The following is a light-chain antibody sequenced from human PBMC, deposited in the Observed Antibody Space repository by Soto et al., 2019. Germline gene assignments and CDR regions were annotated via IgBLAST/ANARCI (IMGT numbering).Light chain of an antibody. CDR2: GAS. CDR1: QSVSSD. CDR3: QQYNTWHPKMA. Sequence: VVTQSAATLSVITGETATLSCRASQSVSSDLAWYHQRPGQAPRLLIYGASTRATGIPARFRGSGSGTEFRLTISSLQSEDFATYDCQQYNTWHPKMAFGRGTKV. V-gene: IGKV3-15*01. J-gene: IGKJ1*01.